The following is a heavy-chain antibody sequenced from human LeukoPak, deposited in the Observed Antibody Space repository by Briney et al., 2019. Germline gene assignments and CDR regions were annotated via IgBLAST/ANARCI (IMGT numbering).Heavy chain of an antibody. CDR1: GFTFSTYS. Sequence: GGSLRLSCAVSGFTFSTYSMNWVRQAPGKGLEWVSSISTSGSYIYYADSLKGRFTISRDNAKNSLYLQMNSQRAEDTAVYYCARAPRRDGYKGRGENDYWGQGTLVTVSS. J-gene: IGHJ4*02. CDR3: ARAPRRDGYKGRGENDY. V-gene: IGHV3-21*01. CDR2: ISTSGSYI. D-gene: IGHD5-24*01.